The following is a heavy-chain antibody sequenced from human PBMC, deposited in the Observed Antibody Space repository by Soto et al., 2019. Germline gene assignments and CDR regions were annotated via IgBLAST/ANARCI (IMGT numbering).Heavy chain of an antibody. D-gene: IGHD1-26*01. CDR3: ARAPYSGSYRAYYYGMDV. V-gene: IGHV1-69*13. CDR2: IIPIFGTA. Sequence: GASVKVSCKASGGTFSSYAISWVRQAPGQGLEWMGGIIPIFGTANYAQKFQGRVTITADESTSTAYMELSSLRSEDTAVYYCARAPYSGSYRAYYYGMDVWGQGTTVTVS. CDR1: GGTFSSYA. J-gene: IGHJ6*02.